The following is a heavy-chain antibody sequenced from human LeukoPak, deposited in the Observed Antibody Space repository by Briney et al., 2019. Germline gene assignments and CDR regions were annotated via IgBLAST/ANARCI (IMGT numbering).Heavy chain of an antibody. V-gene: IGHV4-59*08. CDR2: VYYGGST. J-gene: IGHJ4*02. D-gene: IGHD5-18*01. CDR1: GASINDFY. Sequence: SETLSLTCAVSGASINDFYWTWIRQPPGKGLEWIGYVYYGGSTNYNPSLKSRVTISVDTSKNQFSLKLSSVTAADTAVYYCARQYTATLDYWGQGTLVTVSS. CDR3: ARQYTATLDY.